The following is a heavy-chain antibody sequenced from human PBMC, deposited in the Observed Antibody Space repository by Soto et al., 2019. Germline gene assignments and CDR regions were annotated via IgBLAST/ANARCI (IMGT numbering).Heavy chain of an antibody. D-gene: IGHD3-9*01. CDR2: ISYDGTGS. CDR3: AKPLFYSDRWYFDY. J-gene: IGHJ4*02. CDR1: GFIFSSYG. V-gene: IGHV3-30*18. Sequence: PGGSLRLSCAASGFIFSSYGMHWVRQAPGKGLEWVTVISYDGTGSYYADSVKGRFTISRDDSKNTVYLQMNSLRAEDTAVYYCAKPLFYSDRWYFDYWGQGTPVTVSS.